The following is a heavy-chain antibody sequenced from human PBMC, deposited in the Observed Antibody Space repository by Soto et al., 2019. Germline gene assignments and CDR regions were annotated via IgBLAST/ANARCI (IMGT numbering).Heavy chain of an antibody. CDR2: ISYDGSNK. CDR3: ARDLGYYYYYGMDV. D-gene: IGHD3-16*01. J-gene: IGHJ6*02. Sequence: QVQLVESGGGVVQPGRSLRLSCAASGFTDSSYAMHWVRQAPGKGLEWVAVISYDGSNKYYADSVKGRFTISRDNSKNTLYLQMNSLRAEDTAVYYCARDLGYYYYYGMDVWGQGTTVTVSS. V-gene: IGHV3-30-3*01. CDR1: GFTDSSYA.